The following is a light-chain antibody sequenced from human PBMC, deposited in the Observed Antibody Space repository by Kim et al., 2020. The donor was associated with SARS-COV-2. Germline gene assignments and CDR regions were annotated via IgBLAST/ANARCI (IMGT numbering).Light chain of an antibody. CDR2: EDN. Sequence: NFMLTQPHSASESPGKTVTISCTRSSGSIASNYVQWYQQRPGSAPTTVIYEDNQRPSGVPDRFSGSIDSSSNSASLTISGLKTEDEADYYCQSYDSSNLWVFGGGTPLTVL. J-gene: IGLJ3*02. CDR1: SGSIASNY. V-gene: IGLV6-57*04. CDR3: QSYDSSNLWV.